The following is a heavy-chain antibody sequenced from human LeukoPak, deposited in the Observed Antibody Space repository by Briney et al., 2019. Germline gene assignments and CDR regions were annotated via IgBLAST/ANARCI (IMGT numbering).Heavy chain of an antibody. CDR1: GLTFSSSW. Sequence: PGGSLRLSCAVSGLTFSSSWMDWVRQAPGKGLEWVASINPDGNKKYSADSVKGRFTISSDNAENSLYLQMNSLRAEDTAVYYCARDGLLRGFDYWGQGTLVTVSS. J-gene: IGHJ4*02. CDR2: INPDGNKK. D-gene: IGHD4-17*01. V-gene: IGHV3-7*01. CDR3: ARDGLLRGFDY.